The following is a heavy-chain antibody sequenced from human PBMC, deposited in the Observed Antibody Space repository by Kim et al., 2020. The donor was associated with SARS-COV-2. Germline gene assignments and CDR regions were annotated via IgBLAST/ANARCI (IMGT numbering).Heavy chain of an antibody. Sequence: SVKVSCKASGGTFSSYAISWVRQAPGQGLEWMGGIIPIFGTANYAQKFQGRVTITADESTSTAYMELSSLRSEDTAVYYCARGGTFGGPPLDYWGQGTLVTVSS. D-gene: IGHD3-16*01. CDR1: GGTFSSYA. V-gene: IGHV1-69*13. CDR3: ARGGTFGGPPLDY. J-gene: IGHJ4*02. CDR2: IIPIFGTA.